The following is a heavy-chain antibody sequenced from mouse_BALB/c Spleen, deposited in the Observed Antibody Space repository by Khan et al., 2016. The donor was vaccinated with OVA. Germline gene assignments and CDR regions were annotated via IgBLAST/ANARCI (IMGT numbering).Heavy chain of an antibody. CDR2: INPHIGET. D-gene: IGHD1-1*01. V-gene: IGHV1-20*02. J-gene: IGHJ2*01. CDR1: GYSFTGYF. Sequence: VQLKESGPELVKPGASVKISCKASGYSFTGYFMNWVMQSHGKSLEWIGRINPHIGETFYNQKFKDKATLTVDESSTTAHMELRSLSSEDSAVYYCARKNGRDFDYWGQGTTLTVSS. CDR3: ARKNGRDFDY.